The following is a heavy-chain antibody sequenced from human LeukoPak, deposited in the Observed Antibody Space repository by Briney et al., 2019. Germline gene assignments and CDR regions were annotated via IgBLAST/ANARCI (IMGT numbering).Heavy chain of an antibody. Sequence: GGSLRLSCAASGSTFSSYEMNWVRQAPGKGLEWVSYISSSGTTIYYADSVKGRFTISRDNAKNSLYLQMNSLRAEDTAVYYCARDPGIAVPLYYFDYWGQGTLVTVSS. D-gene: IGHD6-19*01. V-gene: IGHV3-48*03. J-gene: IGHJ4*02. CDR3: ARDPGIAVPLYYFDY. CDR2: ISSSGTTI. CDR1: GSTFSSYE.